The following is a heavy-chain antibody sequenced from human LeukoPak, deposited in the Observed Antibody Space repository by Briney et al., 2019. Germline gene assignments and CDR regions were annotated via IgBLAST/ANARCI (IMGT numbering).Heavy chain of an antibody. J-gene: IGHJ4*02. CDR2: ISGDTSTI. D-gene: IGHD6-13*01. CDR3: VRGTAAAGLGY. V-gene: IGHV3-48*01. Sequence: GGSLRLSCAASGFTFSSFSMNWVRQAPGKGLEWVSYISGDTSTIYYADSVKGRFTISRDDPKNSLYLQMNSLRAEDTAVYYCVRGTAAAGLGYWGQGTLVTVSS. CDR1: GFTFSSFS.